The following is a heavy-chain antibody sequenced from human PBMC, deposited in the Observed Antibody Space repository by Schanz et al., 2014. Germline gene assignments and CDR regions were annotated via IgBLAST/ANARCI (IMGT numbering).Heavy chain of an antibody. CDR1: GGSFSGYY. D-gene: IGHD2-2*01. CDR3: ARAARRTRVVPLYFDY. J-gene: IGHJ4*02. V-gene: IGHV4-34*01. CDR2: INHGGST. Sequence: QVQLQQWGAGLLKPSETLSLTCAVYGGSFSGYYWSWIRQPPGKGLEWIAEINHGGSTNYNPALKRRVTISVATSKTQFSLKLRSVTAADTAVYYCARAARRTRVVPLYFDYWGQGTLVTVSS.